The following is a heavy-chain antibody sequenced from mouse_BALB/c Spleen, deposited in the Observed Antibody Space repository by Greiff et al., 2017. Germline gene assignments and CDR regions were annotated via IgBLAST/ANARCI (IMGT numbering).Heavy chain of an antibody. D-gene: IGHD2-3*01. CDR2: ISYSGST. V-gene: IGHV3-2*02. J-gene: IGHJ3*01. Sequence: DVQLQESGPGLVKPSQSLSLTCTVTGYSITSDYAWNWIRQFPGNKLEWMGYISYSGSTSYNPSLKSRISITRDTSKNQFFLQLNSVTTEDTATYYCARRPSLYDAFAYWGQGTLVTVSA. CDR1: GYSITSDYA. CDR3: ARRPSLYDAFAY.